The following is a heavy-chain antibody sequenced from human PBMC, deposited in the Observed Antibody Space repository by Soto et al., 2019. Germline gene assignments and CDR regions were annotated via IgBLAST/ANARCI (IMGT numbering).Heavy chain of an antibody. D-gene: IGHD3-16*01. CDR3: AREKRDYDYVWGSYREVGYFDY. V-gene: IGHV6-1*01. J-gene: IGHJ4*02. CDR1: GDSVSSNSAA. CDR2: TYYRSKWYN. Sequence: QVQLQQSGPGLVKPSQTLSLTCAISGDSVSSNSAAWNWIRQSPSRDLEWLGRTYYRSKWYNDYAVSVKSRITINPDTSKSQFSLQLNYVTPEDTAVYYCAREKRDYDYVWGSYREVGYFDYWGQGTLVTVSS.